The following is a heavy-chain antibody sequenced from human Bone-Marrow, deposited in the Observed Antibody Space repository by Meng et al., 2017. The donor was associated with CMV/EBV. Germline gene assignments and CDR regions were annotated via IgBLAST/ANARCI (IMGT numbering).Heavy chain of an antibody. J-gene: IGHJ6*02. Sequence: VGSLRLSCAASGFSFSSYRMNWVRQAPGKGLEWVSAISSSGTYTYYADSVKGRFTISRDNAKKSLYLQMNSLRAEDMSVYYCGRALVGGTGGTDVWGQGTTVTVSS. D-gene: IGHD1-26*01. V-gene: IGHV3-21*01. CDR3: GRALVGGTGGTDV. CDR2: ISSSGTYT. CDR1: GFSFSSYR.